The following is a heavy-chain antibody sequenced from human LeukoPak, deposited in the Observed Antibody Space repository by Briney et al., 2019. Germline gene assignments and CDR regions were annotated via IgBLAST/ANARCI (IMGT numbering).Heavy chain of an antibody. Sequence: SETLSLTCTVSGGSISSGGYYWSWIRQHPGTGLEWIGYIYYSGSTYYNPSLKSRVTISVDTSKNQFSLKLSSVTAADTAVYYCARDRGGTYCGGDCYSNGAFDIWGQGTMVTVSS. D-gene: IGHD2-21*02. CDR3: ARDRGGTYCGGDCYSNGAFDI. CDR2: IYYSGST. V-gene: IGHV4-31*03. CDR1: GGSISSGGYY. J-gene: IGHJ3*02.